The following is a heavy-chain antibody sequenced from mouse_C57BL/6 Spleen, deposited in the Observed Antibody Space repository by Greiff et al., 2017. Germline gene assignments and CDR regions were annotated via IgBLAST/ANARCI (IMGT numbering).Heavy chain of an antibody. D-gene: IGHD2-5*01. CDR3: YSNFY. CDR1: GYAFSSSW. Sequence: VQLQQSGPELVKPGASVKISCKASGYAFSSSWMNWVKQRPGKGLEWIGRIYPGDGDTNYNGKFKAKATLTVDKSSSTAYMQLKSLTSEDSAVYYCYSNFYWGQGTTLTVSS. CDR2: IYPGDGDT. V-gene: IGHV1-82*01. J-gene: IGHJ2*01.